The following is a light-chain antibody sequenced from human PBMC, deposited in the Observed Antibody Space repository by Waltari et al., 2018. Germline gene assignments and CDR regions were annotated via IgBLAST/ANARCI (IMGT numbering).Light chain of an antibody. CDR3: SSYAGSNNYVL. CDR2: EVN. J-gene: IGLJ2*01. V-gene: IGLV2-8*01. Sequence: QSALTQPPSASGSPGQPVTISCTGTSRDVGGYNYVSWYQQHPGKAPKLMIYEVNNRPSGVPDRFSGSKSGNTASLTVSGLQAEDEADYYCSSYAGSNNYVLFGGGTKLTVL. CDR1: SRDVGGYNY.